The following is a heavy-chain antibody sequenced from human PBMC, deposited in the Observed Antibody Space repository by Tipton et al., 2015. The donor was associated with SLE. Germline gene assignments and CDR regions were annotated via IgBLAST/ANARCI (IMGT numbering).Heavy chain of an antibody. V-gene: IGHV4-38-2*01. Sequence: TLSLTCAVSGYSISSGYYWGWIRQSPVKGLEWIGYIYYSGSTNYNPSLKSRVTISVDTSKNQFSLSLRSVTAADTAIYYCAGSLLALSLDAFEVWGQGAMVTVSA. CDR1: GYSISSGYY. CDR2: IYYSGST. D-gene: IGHD3-10*01. J-gene: IGHJ3*01. CDR3: AGSLLALSLDAFEV.